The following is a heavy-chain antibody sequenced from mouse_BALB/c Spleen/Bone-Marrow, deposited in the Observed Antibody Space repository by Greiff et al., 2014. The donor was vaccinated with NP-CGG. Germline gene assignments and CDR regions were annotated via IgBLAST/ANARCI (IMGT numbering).Heavy chain of an antibody. CDR2: IRNKANGYTT. Sequence: EVQLVESRGGLVQPGGSLRLSCATSGFTFTDYYMSWVRQPTGKALEWLGFIRNKANGYTTEYSASVKGRFTISRDNSQSILYLQMNTLRAEDSATYYCARDKNYGSYWYFDVWGAGTTVTVSS. J-gene: IGHJ1*01. D-gene: IGHD2-1*01. V-gene: IGHV7-3*02. CDR1: GFTFTDYY. CDR3: ARDKNYGSYWYFDV.